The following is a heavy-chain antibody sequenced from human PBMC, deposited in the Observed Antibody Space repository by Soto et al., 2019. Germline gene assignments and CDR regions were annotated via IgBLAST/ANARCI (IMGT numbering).Heavy chain of an antibody. V-gene: IGHV4-59*01. CDR3: AREYYYDSSGIGFDP. CDR2: IYSSGSP. CDR1: GGSTSGYD. Sequence: SETLPLTCTVSGGSTSGYDWSWIRQPPGKGLEWIGYIYSSGSPHHNPSLRSRVIISEDRSKNQIYLKLNSVTAADTAVYYCAREYYYDSSGIGFDPWGPGTLVTVSS. J-gene: IGHJ5*02. D-gene: IGHD3-22*01.